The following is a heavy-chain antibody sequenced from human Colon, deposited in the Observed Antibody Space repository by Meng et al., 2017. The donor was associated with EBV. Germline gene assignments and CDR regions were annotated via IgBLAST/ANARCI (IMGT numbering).Heavy chain of an antibody. CDR3: ARRDYGNYPLKSP. J-gene: IGHJ5*02. CDR1: GYSINSHAW. V-gene: IGHV4-4*02. D-gene: IGHD4-17*01. Sequence: QMHLQDSAQGRVNHSGTPSVPCAVSGYSINSHAWWSWVRQPPGKGLEWIGQIHHTGDSTFNPSLQSRVTMSVDKSKNQFFLTVRSVTASDTAVYYCARRDYGNYPLKSPWGQGVLVTVSS. CDR2: IHHTGDS.